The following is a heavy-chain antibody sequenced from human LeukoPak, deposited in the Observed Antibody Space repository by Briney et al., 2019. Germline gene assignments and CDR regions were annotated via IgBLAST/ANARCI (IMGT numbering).Heavy chain of an antibody. Sequence: ASVKVSCKASGYTFTSYYMHWVRQAPGQGLEWMGIINPSGGSTSYAQKFQGRVTMTRDMSTSTVYMELSSLRSEDTAVYYCARDCSSTSCYLGFFDYWGQGTLVTVPS. J-gene: IGHJ4*02. CDR2: INPSGGST. CDR3: ARDCSSTSCYLGFFDY. D-gene: IGHD2-2*01. CDR1: GYTFTSYY. V-gene: IGHV1-46*01.